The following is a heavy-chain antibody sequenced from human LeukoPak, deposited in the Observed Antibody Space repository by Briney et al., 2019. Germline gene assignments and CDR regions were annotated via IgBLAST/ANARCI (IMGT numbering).Heavy chain of an antibody. J-gene: IGHJ5*02. CDR3: ARVFPPINGYGSGSYSFLGSLDP. CDR1: GYTFTSYG. CDR2: ITPIFDTT. D-gene: IGHD3-10*01. V-gene: IGHV1-69*13. Sequence: SVKVSCKASGYTFTSYGISWVRQAPGQGLEWMGGITPIFDTTNYAQKFLARVTITADESTSTAYMELSSLRSEDTAVYYCARVFPPINGYGSGSYSFLGSLDPWGQGTLVTVSS.